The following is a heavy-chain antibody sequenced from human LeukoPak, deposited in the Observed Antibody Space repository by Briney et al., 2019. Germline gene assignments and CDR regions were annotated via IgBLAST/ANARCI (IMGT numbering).Heavy chain of an antibody. D-gene: IGHD4-23*01. Sequence: PSETLSLTCAVYGGSFSGYYWSWIRQPPGKGLEWIGEINHSGSTNYNPSLKSRVTISVDTSKNQFSLKLSSVTAADTAVYYCARDMTTVVTPNYFDYWGQGTLVTVSS. J-gene: IGHJ4*02. CDR1: GGSFSGYY. CDR2: INHSGST. CDR3: ARDMTTVVTPNYFDY. V-gene: IGHV4-34*01.